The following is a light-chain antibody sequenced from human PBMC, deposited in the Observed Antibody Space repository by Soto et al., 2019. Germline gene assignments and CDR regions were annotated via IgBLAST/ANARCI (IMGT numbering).Light chain of an antibody. CDR2: RDN. Sequence: QSALTQPASVSGSPGQSITISCTGTSSDVGSYNLVSWYQQHPGKAPKLLIYRDNQRPSGVPDRFSGSKSGTSASLAISGLRSEDEADYYCAAWDDSLSGRVFGTGTKLTVL. CDR3: AAWDDSLSGRV. J-gene: IGLJ1*01. CDR1: SSDVGSYNL. V-gene: IGLV2-14*02.